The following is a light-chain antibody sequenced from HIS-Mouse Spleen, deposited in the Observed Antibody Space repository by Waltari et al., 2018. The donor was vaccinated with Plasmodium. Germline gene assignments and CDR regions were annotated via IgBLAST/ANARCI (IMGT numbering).Light chain of an antibody. CDR1: QSVSSY. CDR2: DAS. J-gene: IGKJ4*01. Sequence: EIVLTQSPATLSLSPGERATLSCRASQSVSSYLAWYQQKPGQAPRLLSYDASNRATGIPDRFSGSGSVTDFPLTISSLEPEDFAVYYCQQRSNWPPLTFGGGTKVEIK. V-gene: IGKV3-11*01. CDR3: QQRSNWPPLT.